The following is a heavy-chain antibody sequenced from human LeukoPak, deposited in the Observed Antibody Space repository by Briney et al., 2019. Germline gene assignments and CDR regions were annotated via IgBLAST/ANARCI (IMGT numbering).Heavy chain of an antibody. J-gene: IGHJ4*02. V-gene: IGHV6-1*01. Sequence: SQTLSLTCAISGDSVSSNTAAWDWIRQSPSRGLEWLGRTYYRSKLFYEYAVSVRSRITINVDTSKNQFSLQLSSVTPEDTAVYYCARDPSYDQGLDYWGQGTLVTVSS. CDR2: TYYRSKLFY. CDR3: ARDPSYDQGLDY. CDR1: GDSVSSNTAA. D-gene: IGHD3-3*01.